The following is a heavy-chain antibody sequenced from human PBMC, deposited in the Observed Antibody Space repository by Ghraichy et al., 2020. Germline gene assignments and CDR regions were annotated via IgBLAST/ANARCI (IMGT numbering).Heavy chain of an antibody. CDR3: AKDPVYDFWRDYPYYYYGMDV. V-gene: IGHV3-23*01. CDR2: ISGSGGST. Sequence: GSLRLSCAASGFTFSSYAMSWVRQAPGKGLEWVSGISGSGGSTYYADSVKGRFTISRDNSKNTLYLQMNSLRAEDTAVYYCAKDPVYDFWRDYPYYYYGMDVWGQGTTVTVSS. J-gene: IGHJ6*02. D-gene: IGHD3-3*01. CDR1: GFTFSSYA.